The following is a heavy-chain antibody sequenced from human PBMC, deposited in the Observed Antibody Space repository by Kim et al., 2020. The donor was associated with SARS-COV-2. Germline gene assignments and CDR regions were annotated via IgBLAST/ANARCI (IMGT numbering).Heavy chain of an antibody. V-gene: IGHV4-34*01. CDR1: GGSFSGYY. J-gene: IGHJ6*02. D-gene: IGHD5-12*01. CDR3: AGGWHYYYGMDV. CDR2: INHSGST. Sequence: SETLSLTCAVYGGSFSGYYWSWIRQPPGKGLEWIGEINHSGSTNYNPSLKSRVTISVDTSKNQFSLKLSSVTAADTAVYYCAGGWHYYYGMDVWGQGTTVTVSS.